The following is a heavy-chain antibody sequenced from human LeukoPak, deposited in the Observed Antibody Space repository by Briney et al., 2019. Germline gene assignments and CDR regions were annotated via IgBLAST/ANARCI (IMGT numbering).Heavy chain of an antibody. D-gene: IGHD3-9*01. CDR3: ARGRAADFGWLLPSAEYFQH. V-gene: IGHV4-4*07. J-gene: IGHJ1*01. CDR2: IYTSGST. CDR1: GGSISSYY. Sequence: SETLSLTCTVSGGSISSYYWSWIRQPAGKGLEWIGRIYTSGSTNYNPSLKSRVTMSVGTSKNQFSLKLSSVTAADTAVYYCARGRAADFGWLLPSAEYFQHWGQGTLVTVSS.